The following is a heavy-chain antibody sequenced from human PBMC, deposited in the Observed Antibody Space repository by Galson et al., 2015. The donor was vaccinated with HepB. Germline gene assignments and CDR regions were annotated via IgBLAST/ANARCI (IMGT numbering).Heavy chain of an antibody. V-gene: IGHV4-34*01. J-gene: IGHJ6*02. CDR2: INSSGVS. CDR1: GESFSDYY. Sequence: TLSLTCAVSGESFSDYYWSWIRQSPGKGLEWIGEINSSGVSEYNPSLKSRVTISVDTSNNHMSLKLRSVTAADTAVYYCARVSGMTGNFFMGGSSTFYYYGLDVWGPGTTVTVSS. CDR3: ARVSGMTGNFFMGGSSTFYYYGLDV. D-gene: IGHD1-1*01.